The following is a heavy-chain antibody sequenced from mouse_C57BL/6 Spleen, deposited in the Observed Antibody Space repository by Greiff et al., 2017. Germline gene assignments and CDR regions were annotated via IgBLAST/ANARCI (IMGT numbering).Heavy chain of an antibody. J-gene: IGHJ4*01. V-gene: IGHV1-15*01. CDR2: IDPETGGT. CDR1: GYTFTDYE. CDR3: TVYYGNPFYAMDY. Sequence: VQRVESGAELVRPGASVTLSCKASGYTFTDYEMHWVKQTPVHGLEWIGAIDPETGGTAYNQKFKGKAILTADKSSSTAYMELRSLTSEDSAVYYCTVYYGNPFYAMDYWGQGTSVTVSS. D-gene: IGHD2-1*01.